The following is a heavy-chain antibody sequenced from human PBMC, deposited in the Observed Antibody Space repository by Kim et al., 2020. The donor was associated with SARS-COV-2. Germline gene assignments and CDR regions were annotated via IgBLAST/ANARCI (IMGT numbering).Heavy chain of an antibody. CDR2: T. J-gene: IGHJ6*02. Sequence: TRYSPSCPGQATISVDNSRSTAYLQWSSLEASDTGIYYCARQIGSSSGMDVWGQGTTVTVSS. D-gene: IGHD3-10*01. CDR3: ARQIGSSSGMDV. V-gene: IGHV5-51*01.